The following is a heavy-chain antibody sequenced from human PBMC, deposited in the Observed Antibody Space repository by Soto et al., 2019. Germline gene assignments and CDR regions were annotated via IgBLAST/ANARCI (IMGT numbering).Heavy chain of an antibody. CDR3: ARGLILWFGELSRRGGYYYYMDV. Sequence: QVQLQQWGAGLLKPSETLSLTCAVYGGSFSGYQWSWIRQTPGKGLEWIGEINDSGNINYNPSLKSRVTIFLDTPKKQISLKLSSVTAADTAVYYCARGLILWFGELSRRGGYYYYMDVGGKGTTVIVSS. CDR1: GGSFSGYQ. J-gene: IGHJ6*03. V-gene: IGHV4-34*01. CDR2: INDSGNI. D-gene: IGHD3-10*01.